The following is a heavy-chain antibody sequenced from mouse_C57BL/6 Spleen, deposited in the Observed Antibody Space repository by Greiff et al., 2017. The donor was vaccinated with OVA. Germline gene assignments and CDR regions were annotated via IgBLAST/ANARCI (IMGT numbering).Heavy chain of an antibody. CDR2: IDPSDSYT. V-gene: IGHV1-59*01. Sequence: QVQLQQPGAELVRPGPSVKLSCKASGYTFTSYWMHWVKQRPGQGLEWIGVIDPSDSYTNYNQKFKGKATLTVDTSSSTAYMQLSSLTSEDSAVYYCAKTPTVVATRYAMDYWGQGTSVTVSS. CDR1: GYTFTSYW. CDR3: AKTPTVVATRYAMDY. D-gene: IGHD1-1*01. J-gene: IGHJ4*01.